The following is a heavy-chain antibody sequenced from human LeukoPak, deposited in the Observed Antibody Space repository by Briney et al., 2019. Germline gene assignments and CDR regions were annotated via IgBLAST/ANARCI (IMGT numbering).Heavy chain of an antibody. D-gene: IGHD5-18*01. Sequence: PGRSLRLSCAASGFTFSSYAMHWVRQAPGKGLEWVAVISYDGSNKYYADSVKGRFTISRDNSKNTLYLQMNSLRAEDTAVYYCARDQGVSGYSYGLFDYWGQGTLVTVSS. CDR2: ISYDGSNK. CDR3: ARDQGVSGYSYGLFDY. J-gene: IGHJ4*02. CDR1: GFTFSSYA. V-gene: IGHV3-30*04.